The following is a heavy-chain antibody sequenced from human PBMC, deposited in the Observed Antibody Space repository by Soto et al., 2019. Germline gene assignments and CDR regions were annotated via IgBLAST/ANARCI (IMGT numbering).Heavy chain of an antibody. Sequence: ASVKVSCKASGYTFTSYGISWVRQAPGQGLEWMGWISAYNGNTNYAQKFQGRVTMTTDTSTSTAYMELSRLRSDDTAVYYCARGSRGLAAAGIRNYYYYYMDVWGKGTTVTVSS. D-gene: IGHD6-13*01. J-gene: IGHJ6*03. CDR3: ARGSRGLAAAGIRNYYYYYMDV. V-gene: IGHV1-18*01. CDR1: GYTFTSYG. CDR2: ISAYNGNT.